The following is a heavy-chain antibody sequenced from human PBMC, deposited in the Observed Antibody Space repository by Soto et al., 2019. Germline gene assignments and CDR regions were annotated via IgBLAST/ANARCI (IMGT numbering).Heavy chain of an antibody. CDR2: IYWDDDK. Sequence: QITLKESGPTLVKPTQTLTLTCTFSGFSLSTSGVGVGWIRQPPGKALEWLALIYWDDDKRYSPSLKSRLTITNDTYTNQVVHTMTNMDTEDTATYYGALMYSSSWVFDYWGQGTLVTVSS. V-gene: IGHV2-5*02. D-gene: IGHD6-13*01. CDR3: ALMYSSSWVFDY. CDR1: GFSLSTSGVG. J-gene: IGHJ4*02.